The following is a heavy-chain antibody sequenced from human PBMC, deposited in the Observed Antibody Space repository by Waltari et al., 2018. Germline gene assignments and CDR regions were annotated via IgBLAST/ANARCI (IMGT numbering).Heavy chain of an antibody. V-gene: IGHV3-23*04. CDR3: AKDLPYYDSSDPGYYFDY. CDR1: GFTFSSYA. CDR2: ISGSGGST. D-gene: IGHD3-22*01. J-gene: IGHJ4*02. Sequence: EVQLVESGGGLVQPGGSLRLSCAASGFTFSSYALSWVRQDPGMGLEWVSAISGSGGSTYYADSVKGRFTISRDNSKNTLYLQMNSLRAEDTAVYYCAKDLPYYDSSDPGYYFDYWGQGTLVTVSS.